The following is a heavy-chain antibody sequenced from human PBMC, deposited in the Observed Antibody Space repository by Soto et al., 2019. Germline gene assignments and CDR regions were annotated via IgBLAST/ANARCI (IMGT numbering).Heavy chain of an antibody. CDR1: GGSISSGGYY. D-gene: IGHD3-10*01. V-gene: IGHV4-31*03. CDR3: ARGVTMVRVVLHTPYFDY. J-gene: IGHJ4*02. CDR2: IYYSGRT. Sequence: QVQLQESGPGLVKPSQTLSLTCTVSGGSISSGGYYWSWIRQHPGKGLEWIGYIYYSGRTYYNPSLKRRVTISVDTSKNQFSLKLSSVTAADTAVSYCARGVTMVRVVLHTPYFDYWGQGTLVTVSS.